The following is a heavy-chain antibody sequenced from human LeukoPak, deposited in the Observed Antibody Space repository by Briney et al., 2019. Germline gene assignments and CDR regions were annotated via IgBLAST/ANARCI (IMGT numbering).Heavy chain of an antibody. CDR3: ARGARVATIDY. CDR2: IRYDGSNK. D-gene: IGHD5-12*01. Sequence: GGSLRLSCAASGFTFSSYGMHWVRQAPGKGLEWVAFIRYDGSNKYYADSVKGRFTISRDNSKDTLYLQMNSLRAEDTAVYYCARGARVATIDYWGQGTLVTVSS. J-gene: IGHJ4*02. V-gene: IGHV3-30*02. CDR1: GFTFSSYG.